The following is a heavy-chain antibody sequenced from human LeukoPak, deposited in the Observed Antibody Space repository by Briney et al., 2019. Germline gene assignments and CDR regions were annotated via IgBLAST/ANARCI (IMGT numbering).Heavy chain of an antibody. V-gene: IGHV1-2*02. CDR1: GYTFTGYY. CDR2: INPNSGGT. CDR3: ARGAGRWSTDTTYSNY. J-gene: IGHJ4*02. Sequence: ASVKVSCTASGYTFTGYYMHWVRQAPGQGLEWMGWINPNSGGTNYAQKFQGRVTMTRDTSISTAYMELSRLRSDDTAVYYCARGAGRWSTDTTYSNYWGQGTLVTVSS. D-gene: IGHD1-26*01.